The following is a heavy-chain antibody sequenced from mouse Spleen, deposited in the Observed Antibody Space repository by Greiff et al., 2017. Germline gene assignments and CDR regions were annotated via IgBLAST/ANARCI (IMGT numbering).Heavy chain of an antibody. CDR1: GYTFTSYW. J-gene: IGHJ2*01. D-gene: IGHD1-1*01. CDR2: IDPSDSYT. CDR3: ARNGRDY. V-gene: IGHV1-69*01. Sequence: QVQLQQPGAELVMPGALVKLSCKASGYTFTSYWMHWVKQRPGQGLEWIGEIDPSDSYTNYNQKFKGKATLTVDKSSSTAYMQLSSLTSEDSAVYYCARNGRDYWGQGTTLTVSS.